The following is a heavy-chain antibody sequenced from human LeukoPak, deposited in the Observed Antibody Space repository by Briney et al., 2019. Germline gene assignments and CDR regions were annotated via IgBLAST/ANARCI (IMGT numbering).Heavy chain of an antibody. V-gene: IGHV4-39*07. D-gene: IGHD5-24*01. CDR3: ARGPDGYNHLDY. Sequence: SETLSLTCTVSGGSISSSSYYWGWIRQPPGKGLERIGSIYYSGSTYYNPSLKSRVTISVDTSKNQFSLKLSSVTAADTAVYYCARGPDGYNHLDYWGQGTLVTVSS. CDR1: GGSISSSSYY. J-gene: IGHJ4*02. CDR2: IYYSGST.